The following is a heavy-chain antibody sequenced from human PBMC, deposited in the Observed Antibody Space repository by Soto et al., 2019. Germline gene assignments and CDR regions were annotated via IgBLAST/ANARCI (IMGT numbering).Heavy chain of an antibody. CDR3: ARDDVVVVAATLLHYYYGMDV. Sequence: ASVKVSCKASGYTFTGYYMHLVRQAPGQGLEWMGWINPNSGGTNYAQRFQGRVTMTRDTSISTAYMELSRLRSDDTAVYYCARDDVVVVAATLLHYYYGMDVWGQGTTVTVSS. D-gene: IGHD2-15*01. CDR2: INPNSGGT. CDR1: GYTFTGYY. V-gene: IGHV1-2*02. J-gene: IGHJ6*02.